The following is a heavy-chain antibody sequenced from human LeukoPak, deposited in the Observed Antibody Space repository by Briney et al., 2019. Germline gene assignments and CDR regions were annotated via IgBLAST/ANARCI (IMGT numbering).Heavy chain of an antibody. J-gene: IGHJ3*02. Sequence: GGSLRLSCAAAGFTFSSYSINWVRQAPGKGLEWVSFISSSSSYIYYADPVKGRFTISRDNAKNSLSLQMNSPRAEDTAVYYCARVKAYNRNDALDIWGQGTMVTVSS. CDR1: GFTFSSYS. CDR2: ISSSSSYI. D-gene: IGHD1-1*01. V-gene: IGHV3-21*01. CDR3: ARVKAYNRNDALDI.